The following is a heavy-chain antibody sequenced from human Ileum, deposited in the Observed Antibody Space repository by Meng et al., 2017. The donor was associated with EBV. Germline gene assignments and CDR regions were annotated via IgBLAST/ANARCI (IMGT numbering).Heavy chain of an antibody. CDR2: INPSGGTT. Sequence: QVQLVQSGAEMKQPXXXXXXXCKASGYSFTSNPIHWMRQAPGQGLEWMGIINPSGGTTTYTRKFQGRVTMTRDTSTSTIYMELSSLRSEDTAVYYCARDPCNGGACYNWFDPWGQGTLVTVSS. CDR3: ARDPCNGGACYNWFDP. D-gene: IGHD2-21*02. CDR1: GYSFTSNP. V-gene: IGHV1-46*01. J-gene: IGHJ5*02.